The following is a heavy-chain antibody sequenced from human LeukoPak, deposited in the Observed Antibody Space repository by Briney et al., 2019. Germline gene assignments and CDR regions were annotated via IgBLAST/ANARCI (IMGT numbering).Heavy chain of an antibody. D-gene: IGHD4-17*01. V-gene: IGHV4-34*01. J-gene: IGHJ3*02. Sequence: PSETLSLTCAVYGGSFSGYYWSWIRQPPGKGLEWIGEINHSGSTNYNPSLKSRVTISVDTSKNQFSLKLSSVTAADTAVYYCAGGPVTPRGAFDIWGQGTMVTVSS. CDR2: INHSGST. CDR3: AGGPVTPRGAFDI. CDR1: GGSFSGYY.